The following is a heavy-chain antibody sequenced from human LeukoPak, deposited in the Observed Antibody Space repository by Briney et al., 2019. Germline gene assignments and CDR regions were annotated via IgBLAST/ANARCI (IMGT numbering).Heavy chain of an antibody. V-gene: IGHV1-69*06. D-gene: IGHD5-24*01. J-gene: IGHJ6*03. CDR3: ARSHGGYKGDAASSAAPYYYYMDV. Sequence: SVKVSCKASGGTFSSYAISWVRQAPGQGLEWMGGIIPIFGTANYAQKFQGRVTITADKSTSTAYMELSSLRSEDTAVYYCARSHGGYKGDAASSAAPYYYYMDVWGKGTTVTVSS. CDR2: IIPIFGTA. CDR1: GGTFSSYA.